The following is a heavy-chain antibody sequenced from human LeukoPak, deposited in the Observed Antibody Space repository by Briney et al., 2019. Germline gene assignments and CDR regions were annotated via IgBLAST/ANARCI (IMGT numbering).Heavy chain of an antibody. CDR1: GFTFSSYS. CDR2: ISSSSTYI. Sequence: GGSLRLSCAASGFTFSSYSMNWVRQAPGKGLVWVSSISSSSTYIYYADSVKGRFTISRDNAKNSLYLQMNSLRAEDTAVYYCARRPTVGVPATPDSFYFDYWGQGTLVTVSS. CDR3: ARRPTVGVPATPDSFYFDY. V-gene: IGHV3-21*01. J-gene: IGHJ4*02. D-gene: IGHD2-2*01.